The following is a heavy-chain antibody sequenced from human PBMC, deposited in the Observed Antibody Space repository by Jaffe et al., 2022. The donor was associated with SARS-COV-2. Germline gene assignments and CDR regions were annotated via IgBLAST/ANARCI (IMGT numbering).Heavy chain of an antibody. CDR2: MSPDGSHV. CDR1: GFTFSQFL. V-gene: IGHV3-30*04. Sequence: QVVLVESGGGVVQPGGSLRLSCATSGFTFSQFLIHWVRQAPGKGLEWVAVMSPDGSHVWYADSVRGRFTISRDNSQSRLSLHMNSLRTQDTAVYFCARETSGGPGHSGGFSDWGLGSLVTVSP. J-gene: IGHJ4*02. D-gene: IGHD6-19*01. CDR3: ARETSGGPGHSGGFSD.